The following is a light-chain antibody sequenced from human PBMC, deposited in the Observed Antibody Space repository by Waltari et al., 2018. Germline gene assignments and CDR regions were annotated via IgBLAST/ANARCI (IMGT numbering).Light chain of an antibody. Sequence: EIVLTQSPGFRSVTPKERVTNICRASQTIGNSLHWYQQKPDQSPKLLIKYASQSFSGVPSRFSGSGSGTDFTLTIDSLEPEDAATYFCHQSSSLPYSFGQGTKLEIK. CDR2: YAS. CDR1: QTIGNS. CDR3: HQSSSLPYS. J-gene: IGKJ2*01. V-gene: IGKV6-21*01.